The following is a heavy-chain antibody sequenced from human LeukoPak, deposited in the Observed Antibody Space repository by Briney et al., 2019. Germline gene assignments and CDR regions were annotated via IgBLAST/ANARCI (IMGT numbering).Heavy chain of an antibody. D-gene: IGHD5-12*01. CDR2: IIPIFGTA. V-gene: IGHV1-69*13. CDR3: ASHYSYSGYDSWDY. Sequence: SVKVSCKASGGTFSSYAISWVQQAPGQGLEWMGGIIPIFGTANYAQKFQGRVTITADESTSTAYMELSSLRSEDTAVYYCASHYSYSGYDSWDYWGQGTLVTVSS. J-gene: IGHJ4*02. CDR1: GGTFSSYA.